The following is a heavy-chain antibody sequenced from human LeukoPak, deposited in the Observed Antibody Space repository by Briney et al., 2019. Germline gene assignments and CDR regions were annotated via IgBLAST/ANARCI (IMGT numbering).Heavy chain of an antibody. CDR2: IYYNGNT. D-gene: IGHD5-18*01. V-gene: IGHV4-59*08. J-gene: IGHJ5*02. CDR1: GGSISNYY. CDR3: ARYSAMVSSLWFDP. Sequence: PSETLSLTCTVSGGSISNYYWSWIRQPPGKGLEWIGYIYYNGNTNYNPSLKSRVTISVDTSKNQFSLKLSSVTAADTAMYYCARYSAMVSSLWFDPWGQGSLVTVSS.